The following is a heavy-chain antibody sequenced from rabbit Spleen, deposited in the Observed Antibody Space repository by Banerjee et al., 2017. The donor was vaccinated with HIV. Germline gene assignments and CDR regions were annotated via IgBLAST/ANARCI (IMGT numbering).Heavy chain of an antibody. CDR3: ARDTGSSFSSYGMDL. V-gene: IGHV1S45*01. D-gene: IGHD8-1*01. J-gene: IGHJ6*01. CDR1: GVSFNDKDV. Sequence: QEQLEESGGGLVKPEGSLTLTCKASGVSFNDKDVMCWVRQAPGKGLEWITCINMVTGKSVYASWAKGRFTFSKTSSTTVTLQMTSLTAADTATYFCARDTGSSFSSYGMDLWGQGTLVTVS. CDR2: INMVTGKS.